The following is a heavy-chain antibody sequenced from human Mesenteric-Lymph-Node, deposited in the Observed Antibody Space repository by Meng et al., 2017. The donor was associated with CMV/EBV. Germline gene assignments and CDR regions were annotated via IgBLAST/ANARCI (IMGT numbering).Heavy chain of an antibody. CDR1: GITFSSYS. CDR2: ISSSSSYI. V-gene: IGHV3-21*01. D-gene: IGHD2-2*01. CDR3: ARGTFTYCSSTSCY. Sequence: DYGITFSSYSMNWGRQAPGKGLEWVSAISSSSSYIYYADSVKGRFTISRDNAKHSLYLQMNSLIAEYTAVYYCARGTFTYCSSTSCYWGQGTLVTVSS. J-gene: IGHJ4*02.